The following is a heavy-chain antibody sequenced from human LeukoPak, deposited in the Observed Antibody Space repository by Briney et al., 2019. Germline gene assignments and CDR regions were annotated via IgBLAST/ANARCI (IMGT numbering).Heavy chain of an antibody. CDR3: AKVPYALGIWFDP. J-gene: IGHJ5*02. D-gene: IGHD4-17*01. V-gene: IGHV3-23*01. Sequence: GGSLRLSCAASGFTLSSYAMSWVRQAPGKGLEWVSLISGNAGSTYYADSVKGRFTISRDNSKNTLYLQMNSLRAEDTAVYYCAKVPYALGIWFDPWGQGTLVTVSS. CDR1: GFTLSSYA. CDR2: ISGNAGST.